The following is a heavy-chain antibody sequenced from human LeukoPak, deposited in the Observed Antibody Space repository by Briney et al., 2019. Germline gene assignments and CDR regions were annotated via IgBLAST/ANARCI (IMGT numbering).Heavy chain of an antibody. D-gene: IGHD3-3*01. J-gene: IGHJ6*02. CDR3: AKDQVFEGYYYGMDV. CDR1: GFTFSSYA. Sequence: GGSLRLSCAASGFTFSSYAMSWVRQAPGKGLEWVSAISGSGGSTYYADSVKGRFTISRDNSKNTLYLQMNSLRAEDTAVYYCAKDQVFEGYYYGMDVWGQGTTVTVSS. V-gene: IGHV3-23*01. CDR2: ISGSGGST.